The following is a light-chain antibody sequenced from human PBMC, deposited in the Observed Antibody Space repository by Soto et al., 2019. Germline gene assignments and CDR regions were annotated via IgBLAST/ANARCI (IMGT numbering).Light chain of an antibody. J-gene: IGKJ1*01. V-gene: IGKV3-20*01. CDR2: GAS. CDR3: QAYGSSLT. CDR1: QTVSSSY. Sequence: EIVLTQSPGTLSLSPGERATLSCRASQTVSSSYLAWYQKKPGQAPRLLIYGASSRATGIPDRFSGSGSGTDFTLTITRLEPEDFAVYYFQAYGSSLTFGQGTEVEFK.